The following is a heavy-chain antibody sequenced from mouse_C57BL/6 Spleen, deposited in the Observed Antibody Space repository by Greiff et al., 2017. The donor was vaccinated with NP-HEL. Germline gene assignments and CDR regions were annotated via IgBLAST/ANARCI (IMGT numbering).Heavy chain of an antibody. Sequence: EVTLMESGGGLVKPGGSLKLSCAASGFTFSSYTMSWVRQTPEKRLEWVATISGGGGNTYYPDSVKGRFTISRDNAKNHLYLQMSSLWSEDTALYYCARHGTGDFDYWGQGTTLTVSS. CDR3: ARHGTGDFDY. CDR2: ISGGGGNT. V-gene: IGHV5-9*01. J-gene: IGHJ2*01. CDR1: GFTFSSYT. D-gene: IGHD3-3*01.